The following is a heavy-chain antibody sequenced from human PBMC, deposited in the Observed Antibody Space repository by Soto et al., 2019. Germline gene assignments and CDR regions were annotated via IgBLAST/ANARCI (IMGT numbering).Heavy chain of an antibody. CDR2: MNPGSGNT. D-gene: IGHD3-10*01. J-gene: IGHJ5*02. CDR3: ARMAASGSLNWFDP. Sequence: QVQLVQSGAEVKKPGASVKVSCKASGYTFTNYEINWVRQATGPGLEWMGWMNPGSGNTGYAHKFQGRVTITRNISISTAYMELRRLGSDYTAIYYGARMAASGSLNWFDPGGQGTMVTVSS. CDR1: GYTFTNYE. V-gene: IGHV1-8*01.